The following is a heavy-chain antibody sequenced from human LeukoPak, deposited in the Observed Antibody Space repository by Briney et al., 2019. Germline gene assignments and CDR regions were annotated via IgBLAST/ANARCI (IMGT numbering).Heavy chain of an antibody. V-gene: IGHV3-48*01. CDR2: ISESSDTV. J-gene: IGHJ4*02. Sequence: GGSLRLSCAASGFTFNTYSMNWVRQAPGKGLEWISYISESSDTVYYADSVKGRFTISRDNAKNSLYLQMNSLRAEDTALYYCARRFDYWGQGTLVTVSS. CDR1: GFTFNTYS. CDR3: ARRFDY.